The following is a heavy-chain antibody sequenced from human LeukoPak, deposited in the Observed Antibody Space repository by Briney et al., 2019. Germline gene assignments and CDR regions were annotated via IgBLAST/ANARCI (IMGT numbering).Heavy chain of an antibody. CDR3: ASPAAGSPYYYYGMDV. Sequence: ASVKVSCKASGYTFTGYYMHWVRQAHGQGLEWMGWINPNSGGTNYAQKFQGRVTMTRDTSISTAYMELSRLRSDDTAVYYCASPAAGSPYYYYGMDVWGQGTTVTVSS. V-gene: IGHV1-2*02. CDR2: INPNSGGT. J-gene: IGHJ6*02. CDR1: GYTFTGYY. D-gene: IGHD6-13*01.